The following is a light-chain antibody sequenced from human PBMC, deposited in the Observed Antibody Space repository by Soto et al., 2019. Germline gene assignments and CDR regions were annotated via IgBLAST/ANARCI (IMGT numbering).Light chain of an antibody. Sequence: EVVMTQSPATLSVAPGERATLSCRASQSIGDYLAWYQHKPGQAPRLLIYGALTRATGIPARFAGSGSETDFTLTICSLQSEDFAIYYCQQYSSWVVTFGQGTRL. CDR3: QQYSSWVVT. CDR2: GAL. J-gene: IGKJ5*01. V-gene: IGKV3-15*01. CDR1: QSIGDY.